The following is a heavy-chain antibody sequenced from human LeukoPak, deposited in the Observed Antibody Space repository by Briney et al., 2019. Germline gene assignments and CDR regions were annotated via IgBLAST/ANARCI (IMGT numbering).Heavy chain of an antibody. V-gene: IGHV4-59*08. CDR1: GGSINSYY. CDR3: ATQHPLFGDAFDI. CDR2: IYYSGNT. D-gene: IGHD3-3*01. J-gene: IGHJ3*02. Sequence: SETLSLTSTVSGGSINSYYWTWIRQPPGRGLEWIGYIYYSGNTNYNPSLKSRVSISVDTSNNQFSLKLSSVTAADTAVYYCATQHPLFGDAFDIWGQGTMVTVSS.